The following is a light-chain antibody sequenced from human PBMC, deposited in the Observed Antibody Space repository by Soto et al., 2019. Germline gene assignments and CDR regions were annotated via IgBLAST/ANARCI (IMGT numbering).Light chain of an antibody. V-gene: IGKV3-20*01. CDR3: QQYGTSRFT. CDR2: GAS. CDR1: QSVSSY. J-gene: IGKJ3*01. Sequence: ELALTQSPVTLSLSPGAGSTLSGRASQSVSSYLAWYQQKPGQAPRLLICGASSRATGIPARFSGSGSGTEFTLTISRLEPEDFAVYYCQQYGTSRFTFGHGTKVDIK.